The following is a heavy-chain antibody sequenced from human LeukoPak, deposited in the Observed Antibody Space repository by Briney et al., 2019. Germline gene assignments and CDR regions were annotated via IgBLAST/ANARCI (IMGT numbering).Heavy chain of an antibody. V-gene: IGHV3-13*01. D-gene: IGHD3-10*01. CDR2: IGTAGDT. CDR1: GFTFSSYD. CDR3: ARAHYYGSGSPFDP. Sequence: PGGSLRLSCAASGFTFSSYDMHWVRQATGKGLEWVSAIGTAGDTYYPGSVKGRFTISRENAKNSLYLQMNSLRAEDTAVYYCARAHYYGSGSPFDPWGQGTLVTVSS. J-gene: IGHJ5*02.